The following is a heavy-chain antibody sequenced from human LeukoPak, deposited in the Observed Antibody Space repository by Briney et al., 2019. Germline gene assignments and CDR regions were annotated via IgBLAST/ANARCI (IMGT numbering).Heavy chain of an antibody. V-gene: IGHV3-30*04. CDR1: GITFSSYA. Sequence: GGSLRLSCEASGITFSSYAMHWVRQAPGKGLEWVAVISYDGSNKYYADSVKGRFTISRDNSKNTLYLQMNSLRGEDTAVYYCARGGSYLSAFDIWGQGTMVTVSS. CDR2: ISYDGSNK. J-gene: IGHJ3*02. D-gene: IGHD1-26*01. CDR3: ARGGSYLSAFDI.